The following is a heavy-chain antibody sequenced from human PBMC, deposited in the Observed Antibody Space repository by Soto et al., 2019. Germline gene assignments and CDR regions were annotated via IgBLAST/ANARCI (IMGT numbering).Heavy chain of an antibody. Sequence: GASVKVSCKASGYTFTSYCISWVRQAPGQGHERMGWISAYNGNTNYAQKLQGRVTMTTDTSTSTAYMELRSLRSDETAGNYCARDRGGCISTRFFAVWLFRPYYYHFRMDVWGQGTTVTVSS. CDR2: ISAYNGNT. D-gene: IGHD2-2*01. V-gene: IGHV1-18*01. CDR1: GYTFTSYC. CDR3: ARDRGGCISTRFFAVWLFRPYYYHFRMDV. J-gene: IGHJ6*02.